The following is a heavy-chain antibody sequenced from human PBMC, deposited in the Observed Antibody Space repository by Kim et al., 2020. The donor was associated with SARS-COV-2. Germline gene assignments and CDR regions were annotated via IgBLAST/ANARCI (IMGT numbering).Heavy chain of an antibody. CDR3: ATRAVVWGVITYFDF. D-gene: IGHD3-10*01. Sequence: SETLSLTCTVSGGSISTTSYSWGWIRQPPGKGLEWIGNIYSSGSTYYSPSLWSRVTLSVDTSKNQFSLRLSSVTAADTALYYCATRAVVWGVITYFDFWG. CDR1: GGSISTTSYS. J-gene: IGHJ4*01. CDR2: IYSSGST. V-gene: IGHV4-39*01.